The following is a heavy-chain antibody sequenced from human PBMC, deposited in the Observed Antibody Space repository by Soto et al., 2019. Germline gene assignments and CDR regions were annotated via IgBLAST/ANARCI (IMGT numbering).Heavy chain of an antibody. V-gene: IGHV3-21*01. D-gene: IGHD3-3*01. CDR3: ATTIRFLEWFRYGMDV. CDR1: GFTFSSYS. J-gene: IGHJ6*02. CDR2: ISSSSSYI. Sequence: GSLRLSCAASGFTFSSYSMNWVRQAPGKGLEWVSSISSSSSYIYYADSVKGRFTISRDNAKNSLYLQMNSLRAEDTAVYYCATTIRFLEWFRYGMDVWGQGTTVTVSS.